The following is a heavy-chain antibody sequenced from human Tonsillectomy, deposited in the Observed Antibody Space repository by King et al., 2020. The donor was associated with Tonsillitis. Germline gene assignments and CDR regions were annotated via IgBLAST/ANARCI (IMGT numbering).Heavy chain of an antibody. V-gene: IGHV4-39*01. CDR1: GGSIRSSGYY. CDR2: IDFSGST. D-gene: IGHD3-3*01. CDR3: ARSLSSSDFSSGYYYYSDS. J-gene: IGHJ4*02. Sequence: QLQESGPGLVKPSETLSLTCSVSGGSIRSSGYYWGWIRQPPGKGREWIGSIDFSGSTYYKSSLNSRVTISVDTSENQFSLKLSTLTAADTALYFCARSLSSSDFSSGYYYYSDSWGQGILVTVSS.